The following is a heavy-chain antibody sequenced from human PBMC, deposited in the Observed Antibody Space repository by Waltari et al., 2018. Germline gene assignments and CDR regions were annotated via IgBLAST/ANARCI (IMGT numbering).Heavy chain of an antibody. CDR1: GGSISRSAYY. V-gene: IGHV4-39*02. J-gene: IGHJ3*02. CDR3: ARRGDWLPLDAFDI. D-gene: IGHD2-15*01. Sequence: QLQLQESGPGLVKSSETLSLTCTVSGGSISRSAYYWVWLRQPPGKVLEWIGSIYPGGDTYYHSSLESRVRLSVDRSSNHFSMRLRSVTAADTAVYYCARRGDWLPLDAFDIWGQGTVVTVSS. CDR2: IYPGGDT.